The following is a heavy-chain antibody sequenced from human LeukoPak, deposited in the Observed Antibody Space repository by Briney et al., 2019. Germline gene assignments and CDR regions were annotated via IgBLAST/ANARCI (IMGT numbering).Heavy chain of an antibody. J-gene: IGHJ5*02. CDR2: ISWNSGSI. Sequence: PGGSLRLSCAASGFTFDDYAMHWVRQAPGKGLEWVSGISWNSGSIGYADSVKGRFTISRDNAKNSLYLQMNSLRAEDTALYYCAKDIKGGSGWYGEWFDPWGQGTLVTVSS. D-gene: IGHD6-19*01. CDR1: GFTFDDYA. CDR3: AKDIKGGSGWYGEWFDP. V-gene: IGHV3-9*01.